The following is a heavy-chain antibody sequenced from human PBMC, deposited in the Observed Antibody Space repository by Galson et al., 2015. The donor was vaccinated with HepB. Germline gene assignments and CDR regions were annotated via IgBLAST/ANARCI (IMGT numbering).Heavy chain of an antibody. CDR2: IIPIFGTA. D-gene: IGHD5-24*01. V-gene: IGHV1-69*13. Sequence: SVKVSCKASGGTFSSYAISWVRQAPGQGLEWMGGIIPIFGTANYAQKFQGRVTITADESTSTAYMELSSLRSEDTAVYYCASPAQEMATITNHDAFDIWGQGTMVTVSS. CDR1: GGTFSSYA. CDR3: ASPAQEMATITNHDAFDI. J-gene: IGHJ3*02.